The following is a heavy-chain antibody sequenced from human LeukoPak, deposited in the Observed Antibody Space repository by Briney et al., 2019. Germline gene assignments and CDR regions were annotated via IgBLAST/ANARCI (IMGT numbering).Heavy chain of an antibody. D-gene: IGHD5-18*01. J-gene: IGHJ4*02. CDR1: GGSISSYY. CDR3: AREGHTDSYGGGFDY. V-gene: IGHV4-59*01. CDR2: IYYSGST. Sequence: PSETLSLTCTVSGGSISSYYWSWIRQPPGKGLEWIGYIYYSGSTNYNPSLKSRVTISVDTSKNQFSLKLSSVTAADTAVYYCAREGHTDSYGGGFDYWGQGTLVTVSS.